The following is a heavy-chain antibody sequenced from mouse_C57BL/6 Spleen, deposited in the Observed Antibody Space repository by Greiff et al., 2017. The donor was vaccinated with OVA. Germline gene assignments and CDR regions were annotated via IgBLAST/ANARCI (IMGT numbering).Heavy chain of an antibody. J-gene: IGHJ3*01. CDR3: ARGDYDYGRFAY. Sequence: VKLQQPGAELVKPGASVKMSCKASGYTFTSYWITWVKQRPGQGLEWIGDIYPGSGSTNYNEKFKSKATLTVDTSSSTAYMQLSSLTSEDSAVYYCARGDYDYGRFAYWGQGTLVTVSA. CDR2: IYPGSGST. CDR1: GYTFTSYW. D-gene: IGHD2-4*01. V-gene: IGHV1-55*01.